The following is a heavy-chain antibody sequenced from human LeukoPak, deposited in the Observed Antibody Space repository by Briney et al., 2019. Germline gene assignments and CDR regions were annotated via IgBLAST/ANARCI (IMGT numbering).Heavy chain of an antibody. V-gene: IGHV3-48*04. Sequence: GGSLRLSCATSGFAFGSESMNWVRQAPGKGLEWISYISSGSVTIYYADSVEGRFTISKDNAENTLYLQMNSLRVEDTAVYYCPREGVGYGYYGYRDVWGKGTRVSV. D-gene: IGHD3-3*01. CDR1: GFAFGSES. CDR2: ISSGSVTI. CDR3: PREGVGYGYYGYRDV. J-gene: IGHJ6*03.